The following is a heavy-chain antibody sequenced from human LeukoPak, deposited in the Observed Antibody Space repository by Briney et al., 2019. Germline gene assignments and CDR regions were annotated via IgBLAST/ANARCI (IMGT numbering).Heavy chain of an antibody. J-gene: IGHJ4*02. D-gene: IGHD3-16*02. Sequence: PSETLSLTCTVSGGSISSYYWSWLRQPAGKGLEWIGRIYTSGSTNYNPSLKSRVTMSVDTSKNQFSLKLSSVTAADTAVYYCARVSIVITFGGVIVPYYFDYWGQGTLVTVSS. V-gene: IGHV4-4*07. CDR1: GGSISSYY. CDR2: IYTSGST. CDR3: ARVSIVITFGGVIVPYYFDY.